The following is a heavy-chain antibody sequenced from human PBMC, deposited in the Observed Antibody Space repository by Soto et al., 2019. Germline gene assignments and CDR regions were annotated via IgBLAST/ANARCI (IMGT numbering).Heavy chain of an antibody. V-gene: IGHV4-39*01. CDR2: IYYSGST. D-gene: IGHD6-13*01. CDR3: ARPTSYSSSWNYYYYYGMDV. CDR1: GDSISSYS. Sequence: PSETLSLTCTVSGDSISSYSWSWIRQPPGKGLEWIGSIYYSGSTYYNPSLKSRVTISVDTSKNQFSLKLSSVTAADTAVYYCARPTSYSSSWNYYYYYGMDVWGQGTTVTVSS. J-gene: IGHJ6*02.